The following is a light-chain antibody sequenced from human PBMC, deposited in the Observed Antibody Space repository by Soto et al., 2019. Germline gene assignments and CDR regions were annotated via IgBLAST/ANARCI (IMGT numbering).Light chain of an antibody. Sequence: ALTQPASVSGSPGQSITLSCTGTSSDVGGYNYVSWYQQHPGKAPKLMIYDVSNRPSGVSSRFSGSKSGNTASLTISGLQAEDEADYYCNSYTSSSTLPYVFGTGTKLTVL. CDR1: SSDVGGYNY. J-gene: IGLJ1*01. CDR2: DVS. CDR3: NSYTSSSTLPYV. V-gene: IGLV2-14*01.